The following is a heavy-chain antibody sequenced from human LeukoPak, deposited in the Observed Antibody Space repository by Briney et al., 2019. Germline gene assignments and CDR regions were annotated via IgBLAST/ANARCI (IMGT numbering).Heavy chain of an antibody. J-gene: IGHJ4*02. CDR2: IIPIFGTA. D-gene: IGHD2-8*02. CDR1: GGTFSSYA. V-gene: IGHV1-69*05. CDR3: ARGPPHCAGGSCYSDY. Sequence: GASVKVSCKASGGTFSSYAISWVRQAPGQGLEWMGGIIPIFGTANYAQKFQGRVTITTDESTSTAYMELSSLGSEDTAVYYCARGPPHCAGGSCYSDYWGQGTLVTVSS.